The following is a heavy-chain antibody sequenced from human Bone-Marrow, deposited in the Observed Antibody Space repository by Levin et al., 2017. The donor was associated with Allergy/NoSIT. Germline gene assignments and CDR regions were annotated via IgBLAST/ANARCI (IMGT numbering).Heavy chain of an antibody. CDR1: GGSFSGYY. D-gene: IGHD6-19*01. CDR2: INHSGST. J-gene: IGHJ2*01. V-gene: IGHV4-34*01. CDR3: ARVGRSSGWYRITHSNPLKDWYFDR. Sequence: SETLSLTCAVYGGSFSGYYWSWIRQPPGKGLEWIGEINHSGSTNYNPSLKSRVTISVDTSKNQFSLKLSSVTAADTAVYYCARVGRSSGWYRITHSNPLKDWYFDRWGRGTLVTVSS.